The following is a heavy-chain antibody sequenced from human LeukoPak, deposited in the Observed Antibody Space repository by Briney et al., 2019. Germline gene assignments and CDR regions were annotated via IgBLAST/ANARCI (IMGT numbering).Heavy chain of an antibody. CDR1: GYTFTSYD. J-gene: IGHJ5*02. D-gene: IGHD2-2*02. V-gene: IGHV1-8*01. CDR3: VRGLGQGIVVVPAAIFRGWNWFDP. CDR2: MNPNSGNT. Sequence: ASVKVSCKASGYTFTSYDINWVRQATGQGLEWMGWMNPNSGNTGYAQKFQGRVTMTRNTSISTAYMELSSLRSEDTAVYYCVRGLGQGIVVVPAAIFRGWNWFDPWGQGTLVTVSS.